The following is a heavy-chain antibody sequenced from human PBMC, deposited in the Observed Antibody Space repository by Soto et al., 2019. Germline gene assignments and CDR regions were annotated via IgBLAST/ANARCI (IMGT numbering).Heavy chain of an antibody. CDR2: INHSGST. D-gene: IGHD3-10*01. CDR3: ARVKITRLFDY. J-gene: IGHJ4*02. V-gene: IGHV4-34*01. CDR1: GGSFSGYY. Sequence: QVQLQQWGAGLLKPSETLSITCAVYGGSFSGYYWPWLRQPPGTGLEWNGEINHSGSTNYNPSLKSQVTISVDTSRYQFSLKLTSETAADTAVYYCARVKITRLFDYWGQGTLVTVSS.